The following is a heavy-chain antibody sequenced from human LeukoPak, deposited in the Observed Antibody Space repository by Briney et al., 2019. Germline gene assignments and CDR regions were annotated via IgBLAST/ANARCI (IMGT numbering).Heavy chain of an antibody. Sequence: SETLSLTCTVSGGSISSSSYYWGWLRQPPGKGLEWIWSIYYSGSTYYNPSLKSRVTISVDTSKNQFSLKLSSVTAADTAVYYCARSYPSAIVVVPAAIGVWGQGTLVTVSS. J-gene: IGHJ4*02. CDR2: IYYSGST. CDR1: GGSISSSSYY. D-gene: IGHD2-2*01. V-gene: IGHV4-39*01. CDR3: ARSYPSAIVVVPAAIGV.